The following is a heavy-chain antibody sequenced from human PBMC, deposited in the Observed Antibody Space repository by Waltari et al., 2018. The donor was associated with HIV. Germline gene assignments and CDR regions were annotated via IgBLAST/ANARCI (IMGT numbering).Heavy chain of an antibody. Sequence: QITLRESGPTLVKATQTLTLTCTYSGFSLSTSGVGVGWIRQPPGKALEWLAVLYWDDDKRYSPSLRSRLTITKDTSKNQVVLTMTNMDPVDTGTYFCAHRQGIVGARGAFDIWGQGTMVTVSS. CDR1: GFSLSTSGVG. CDR3: AHRQGIVGARGAFDI. CDR2: LYWDDDK. J-gene: IGHJ3*02. V-gene: IGHV2-5*02. D-gene: IGHD1-26*01.